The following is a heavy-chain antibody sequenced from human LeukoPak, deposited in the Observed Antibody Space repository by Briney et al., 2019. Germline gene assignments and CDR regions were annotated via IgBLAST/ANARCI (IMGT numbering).Heavy chain of an antibody. D-gene: IGHD2-15*01. Sequence: SVKVSCKASGGTFSSYTISWVRQAPGQGLEWMGRIIPILGIANYAQKFQGRVTITADKSTSTAYMELSSLRSEDTAVYYCARDEGLGGSPDYWGQGTLATVSS. J-gene: IGHJ4*02. V-gene: IGHV1-69*04. CDR1: GGTFSSYT. CDR3: ARDEGLGGSPDY. CDR2: IIPILGIA.